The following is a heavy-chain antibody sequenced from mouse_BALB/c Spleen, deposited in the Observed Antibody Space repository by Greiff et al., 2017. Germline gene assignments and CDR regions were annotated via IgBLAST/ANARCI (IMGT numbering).Heavy chain of an antibody. CDR3: ARWGHRGYYAMDY. CDR2: IDPSDSET. V-gene: IGHV1S126*01. D-gene: IGHD3-1*01. CDR1: GYSFTSYW. Sequence: QVQLKESGPQLVRPGASVKISCKASGYSFTSYWMHWVKQRPGQGLEWIGMIDPSDSETRLNQKFKDKATLTVDKSSSTAYMQLSSPTSEDSAVYYCARWGHRGYYAMDYWGQGTSVTVSS. J-gene: IGHJ4*01.